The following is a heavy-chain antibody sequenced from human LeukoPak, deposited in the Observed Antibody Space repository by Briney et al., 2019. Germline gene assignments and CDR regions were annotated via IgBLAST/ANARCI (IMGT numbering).Heavy chain of an antibody. CDR2: IYHTGST. Sequence: SGTLSLTCAVSDDSISSTNWWHWVRQPPGKGLEWIGEIYHTGSTNNNPSLTSRVTISVDKSKNQFSLKLSSVTAADTAVYYCARDVVVTSSPDAFDIWGQGTMVAVSS. CDR1: DDSISSTNW. V-gene: IGHV4-4*02. CDR3: ARDVVVTSSPDAFDI. D-gene: IGHD2-21*02. J-gene: IGHJ3*02.